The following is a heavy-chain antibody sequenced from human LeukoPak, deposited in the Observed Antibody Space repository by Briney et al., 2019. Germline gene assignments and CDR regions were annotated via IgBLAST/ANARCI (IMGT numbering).Heavy chain of an antibody. CDR1: GYSFTSYW. V-gene: IGHV5-51*01. CDR2: IYPGDSDT. D-gene: IGHD3-22*01. CDR3: ARTGYYYDSSGYYFDY. J-gene: IGHJ4*02. Sequence: GESLKISCKGSGYSFTSYWIGWVRQMPGKGLEWMGIIYPGDSDTRYSPSFQGQVTISADKSISTAYLQWSSLKASDTAMYYCARTGYYYDSSGYYFDYWGQGTLVTVSS.